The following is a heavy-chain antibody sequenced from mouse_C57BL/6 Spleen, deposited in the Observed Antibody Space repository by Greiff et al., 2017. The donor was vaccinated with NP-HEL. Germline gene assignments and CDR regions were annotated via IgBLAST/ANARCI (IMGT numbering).Heavy chain of an antibody. CDR1: GYTFTSYW. D-gene: IGHD3-2*02. V-gene: IGHV1-69*01. Sequence: QVQLQQPGAELVMPGASVKLSCKASGYTFTSYWMHWVKQRPGQGLEWIGEIDPSDSYTNYNQKFKGKSTLTVDKSSSTAYMQLCSLTSEDCAVYYCARPAAQATWLAYWGQGTLVTVSS. J-gene: IGHJ3*01. CDR2: IDPSDSYT. CDR3: ARPAAQATWLAY.